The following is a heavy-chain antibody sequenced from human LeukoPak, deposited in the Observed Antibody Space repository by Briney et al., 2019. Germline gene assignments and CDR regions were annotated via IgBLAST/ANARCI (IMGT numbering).Heavy chain of an antibody. Sequence: GGSLRLSCAASGFTFSSYVMRWVRQAPGKGPEWVATIKQDGSEEHYVDSVKGRFTVSRDNARNSLFLQMNSLRVEDTAVYYCTTYKNWVAGDVWGQGTTVSVSS. V-gene: IGHV3-7*01. D-gene: IGHD7-27*01. CDR1: GFTFSSYV. CDR2: IKQDGSEE. J-gene: IGHJ6*02. CDR3: TTYKNWVAGDV.